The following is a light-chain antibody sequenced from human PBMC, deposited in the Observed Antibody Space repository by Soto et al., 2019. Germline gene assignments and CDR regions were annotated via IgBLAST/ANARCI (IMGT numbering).Light chain of an antibody. CDR2: GAS. Sequence: AIQMTQSPSSLSASVGDRVSITCRASQDISDDLGWYQQKPGKAPKVLIYGASILQSGVPSRFSGSGSGTDFTLTISSLQPEDFATYYCLQAYNYPWTFCQGTRVEIK. J-gene: IGKJ1*01. CDR1: QDISDD. CDR3: LQAYNYPWT. V-gene: IGKV1-6*01.